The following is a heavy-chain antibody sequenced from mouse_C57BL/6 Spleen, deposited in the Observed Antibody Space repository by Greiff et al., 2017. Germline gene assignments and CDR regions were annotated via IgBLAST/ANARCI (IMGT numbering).Heavy chain of an antibody. CDR2: ISYDGSN. Sequence: DVKLQESGPGLVKPSQSLSLTCSVTGYSITSGYYWNWIRQFPGNKLEWMRYISYDGSNNYNPSLKNRISITRDTSKNQFFLKLNSVTTEDTATYYCARAPYYYGSSYDWYFDVWGTGTTVTVSS. V-gene: IGHV3-6*01. J-gene: IGHJ1*03. CDR1: GYSITSGYY. D-gene: IGHD1-1*01. CDR3: ARAPYYYGSSYDWYFDV.